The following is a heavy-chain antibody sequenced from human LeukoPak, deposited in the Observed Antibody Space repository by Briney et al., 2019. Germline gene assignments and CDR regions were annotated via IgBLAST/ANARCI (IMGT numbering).Heavy chain of an antibody. Sequence: KPSETLSLTCTVSGGSISSYYWSWIRQPAGKGLEWIGRIYTSGSTNYNPSLKSRVTMSVDTSKNLFSLKLSSVTAADTAVYYCARDHSSSWYSLPGYWGQGTLVTVSS. V-gene: IGHV4-4*07. CDR2: IYTSGST. CDR3: ARDHSSSWYSLPGY. J-gene: IGHJ4*02. CDR1: GGSISSYY. D-gene: IGHD6-13*01.